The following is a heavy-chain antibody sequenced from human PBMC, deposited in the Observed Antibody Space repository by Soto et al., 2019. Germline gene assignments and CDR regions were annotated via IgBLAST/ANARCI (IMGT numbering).Heavy chain of an antibody. CDR2: IYYSGST. Sequence: SETLSLTCTVSGGSISSSSYYWGWIRQPPGKGLEWVGSIYYSGSTYYNPSLKSRVTISVDTSKNQFSLKLSSVTAADTAVYYCARHLLSVITIHRGFDYWGQGTLVTVSS. V-gene: IGHV4-39*01. D-gene: IGHD3-22*01. CDR3: ARHLLSVITIHRGFDY. J-gene: IGHJ4*02. CDR1: GGSISSSSYY.